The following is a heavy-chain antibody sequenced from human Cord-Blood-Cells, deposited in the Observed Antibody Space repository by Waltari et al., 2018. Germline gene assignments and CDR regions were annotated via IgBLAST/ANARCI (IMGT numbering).Heavy chain of an antibody. D-gene: IGHD4-17*01. CDR1: GGTFSSYA. V-gene: IGHV1-69*10. Sequence: QVQLVQSGAEVKKPGSSVKVSCKASGGTFSSYAISWVRQAPGQGLEWMGGSIPILGIANYAQKFQGRVTITADKSTSTAYMELSSLRSEDTAVYYCARDRDYGDYLNWFDYWGQGTLVTVSS. J-gene: IGHJ4*02. CDR3: ARDRDYGDYLNWFDY. CDR2: SIPILGIA.